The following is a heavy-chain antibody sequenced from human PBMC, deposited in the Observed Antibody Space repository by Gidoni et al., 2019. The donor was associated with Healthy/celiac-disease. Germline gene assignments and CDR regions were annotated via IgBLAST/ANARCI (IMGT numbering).Heavy chain of an antibody. CDR1: GFTFSSYA. J-gene: IGHJ4*02. Sequence: QVQLVESGGGVVQPRRSLRLSCAASGFTFSSYAMHWVRQAPGKGLEWVAVISYDGSNKYYADSVKGRFTISRDNSKNTLYLQMNSLRAEDTAVYYCARVRGIRYFDWLSYFDYWGQGTLVTVSS. CDR3: ARVRGIRYFDWLSYFDY. CDR2: ISYDGSNK. V-gene: IGHV3-30-3*01. D-gene: IGHD3-9*01.